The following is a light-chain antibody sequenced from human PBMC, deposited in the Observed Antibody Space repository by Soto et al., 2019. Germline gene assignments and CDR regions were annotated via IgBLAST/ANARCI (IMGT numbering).Light chain of an antibody. CDR3: QQSYSTPRT. CDR1: QSISSY. V-gene: IGKV1-39*01. J-gene: IGKJ1*01. CDR2: AAS. Sequence: DIQMTQSPSSLSVSVGDRVTITCRASQSISSYLNWYQQKPGKAPKLLIYAASSLQSGVPSRFSGSGSGTDFTLTISSLQPEDFVTYYCQQSYSTPRTFGQGTKVEIK.